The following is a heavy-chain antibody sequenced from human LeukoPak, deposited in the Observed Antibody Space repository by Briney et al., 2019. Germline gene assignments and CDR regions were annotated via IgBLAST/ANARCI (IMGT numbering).Heavy chain of an antibody. J-gene: IGHJ3*02. Sequence: GGSLRLSCAASGFTFDDYGMSWVRQAPGKGLEWVSGIKWNGGSTGYADSVKGRFTISRDNAKNSLYLQMNSLRAEDTALYYCATQLVVNDAFDIWGQGTMVTASS. CDR1: GFTFDDYG. V-gene: IGHV3-20*04. CDR2: IKWNGGST. D-gene: IGHD3-22*01. CDR3: ATQLVVNDAFDI.